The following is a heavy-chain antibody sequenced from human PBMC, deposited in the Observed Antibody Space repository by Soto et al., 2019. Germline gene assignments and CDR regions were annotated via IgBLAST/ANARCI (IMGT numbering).Heavy chain of an antibody. CDR2: IFYGGHT. CDR1: GDFLTTYY. D-gene: IGHD6-19*01. V-gene: IGHV4-59*01. Sequence: PSETLSLTGDVSGDFLTTYYWNWIRQSPGKGLEWIGHIFYGGHTNYNPSLRGRATISVDTSKNQFPLKLSSVTAADTAVYYCARSPQYSSGWNGGFDYWGQGTLVTVSS. J-gene: IGHJ4*02. CDR3: ARSPQYSSGWNGGFDY.